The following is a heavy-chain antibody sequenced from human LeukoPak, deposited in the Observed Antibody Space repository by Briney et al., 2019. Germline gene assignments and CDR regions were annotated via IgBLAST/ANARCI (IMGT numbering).Heavy chain of an antibody. CDR3: SKSGSRDWDYFDY. D-gene: IGHD6-19*01. CDR2: ISGDGGAT. CDR1: GFTFGRYA. Sequence: PVWSLSLSCAASGFTFGRYAMNWVRQAPGKGLEWVSTISGDGGATHYADSVKGRFTISRANSKSTLFLQMNCLRAEDTAVYYCSKSGSRDWDYFDYWGQGTLVTDSS. J-gene: IGHJ4*02. V-gene: IGHV3-23*01.